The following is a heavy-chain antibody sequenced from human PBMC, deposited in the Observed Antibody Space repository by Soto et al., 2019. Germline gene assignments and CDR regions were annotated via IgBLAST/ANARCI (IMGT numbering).Heavy chain of an antibody. CDR3: ARGSSRWDY. V-gene: IGHV4-4*07. Sequence: QVQLQESGPGLVKPSETLSLTCTVSGGSISSFYWSWIRQPAGKGLEWIGRIYSCVRNNYNPSLKSRVNMSADTSKNQFSLRLSSVTAADTAMYYCARGSSRWDYWGQGTLVTVSS. CDR2: IYSCVRN. D-gene: IGHD6-13*01. CDR1: GGSISSFY. J-gene: IGHJ4*02.